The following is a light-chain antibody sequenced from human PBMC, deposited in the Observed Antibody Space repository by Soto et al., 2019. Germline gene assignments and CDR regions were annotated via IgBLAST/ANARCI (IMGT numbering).Light chain of an antibody. V-gene: IGLV2-23*01. CDR3: CSYAGSSTWV. CDR1: SSDVGSYNL. J-gene: IGLJ3*02. Sequence: QSALTLPASVSGSPGQSITISCTGTSSDVGSYNLVSWYQQHPGKAPKLMIYEGSKRPSGVSNRFSGSKSGNTASLTISGLQAEDEAYYYCCSYAGSSTWVFGGGTKLTVL. CDR2: EGS.